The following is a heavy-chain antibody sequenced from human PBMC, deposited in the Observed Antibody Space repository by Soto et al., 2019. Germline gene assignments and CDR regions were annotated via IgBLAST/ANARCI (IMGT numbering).Heavy chain of an antibody. CDR3: AREVQVHTPAFVY. J-gene: IGHJ4*02. CDR2: ISPMFGAA. V-gene: IGHV1-69*19. D-gene: IGHD3-10*01. CDR1: GGTFNTYA. Sequence: QVQLVQSGAEMKKPGSSVKVSCQSSGGTFNTYAMNWVRQAPGQGPEWMGDISPMFGAANYAPKFQGRVTITADESTGTSYMHLSSLTSEDTALYVCAREVQVHTPAFVYWGQGTLVTVSS.